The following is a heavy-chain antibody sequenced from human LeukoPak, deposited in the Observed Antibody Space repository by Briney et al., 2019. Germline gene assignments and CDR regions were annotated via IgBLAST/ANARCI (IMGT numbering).Heavy chain of an antibody. CDR1: GFTSSSYS. J-gene: IGHJ4*02. D-gene: IGHD2-2*01. V-gene: IGHV3-21*01. CDR2: ISSSSSYI. CDR3: ARGCSTSCYADY. Sequence: PGGSLRLSCAASGFTSSSYSMNWVRQAPGKGLEWVSSISSSSSYIYYADSVKGRFTISRDNAKNSLYLQMNSLRAEDTAVYYCARGCSTSCYADYWGQGTLVTVSS.